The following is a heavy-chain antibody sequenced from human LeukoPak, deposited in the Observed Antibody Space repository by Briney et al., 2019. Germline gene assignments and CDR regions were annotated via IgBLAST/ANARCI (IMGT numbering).Heavy chain of an antibody. CDR1: GFTFSSYA. V-gene: IGHV3-23*01. J-gene: IGHJ4*02. D-gene: IGHD5-18*01. CDR2: ISGSGGST. Sequence: GFLRLSCAASGFTFSSYAMSWVRQAPGKGLEWVSAISGSGGSTYYADSVKGQFTISRDNSKNTLYLQMISLRAEDTAVYYCAKDAGASDTAMVLGLFDYWGQGTLVTVSS. CDR3: AKDAGASDTAMVLGLFDY.